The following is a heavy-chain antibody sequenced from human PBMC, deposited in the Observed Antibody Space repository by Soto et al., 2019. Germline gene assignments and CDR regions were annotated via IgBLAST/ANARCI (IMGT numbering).Heavy chain of an antibody. CDR1: GYTFTSYG. D-gene: IGHD6-13*01. V-gene: IGHV1-18*01. Sequence: QVQLVQSGAEVKKPGASVKVSCKASGYTFTSYGISWVRQAPGQGLEWMGWISAYNGNTNYAQKLQGRVTMTTDTSXXTAYMELRSLRSDDTAVYYCARAPSSSWYPAPLDYWGQGTLVTVSS. CDR2: ISAYNGNT. J-gene: IGHJ4*02. CDR3: ARAPSSSWYPAPLDY.